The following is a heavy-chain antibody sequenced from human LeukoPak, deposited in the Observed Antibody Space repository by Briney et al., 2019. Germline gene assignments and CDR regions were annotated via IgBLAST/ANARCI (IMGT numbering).Heavy chain of an antibody. Sequence: GGSLRLSCAASGFTFSSYAMSWVRQAPGKGLEWVSAISGSGGSTYYADSVKGRFTTSRDNSKNTLYLQMNGLRAEDTAVYYCAKGFSAYCGGDCYSDYWGQGTLVTVSS. V-gene: IGHV3-23*01. D-gene: IGHD2-21*02. J-gene: IGHJ4*02. CDR1: GFTFSSYA. CDR2: ISGSGGST. CDR3: AKGFSAYCGGDCYSDY.